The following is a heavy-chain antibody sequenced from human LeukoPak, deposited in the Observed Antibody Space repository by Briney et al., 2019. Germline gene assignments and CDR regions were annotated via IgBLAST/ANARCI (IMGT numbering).Heavy chain of an antibody. CDR1: GFTFSSYA. CDR3: AKIAVAGTDY. V-gene: IGHV3-23*01. D-gene: IGHD6-19*01. Sequence: GGSLRLSCAASGFTFSSYAMTWVRQAPGKGLEWVSSICGSGGCAYYADSVKGRFTISRDNSKNTLYLQMNSLRAEDTAVYYCAKIAVAGTDYWGQGTLVTVSS. J-gene: IGHJ4*02. CDR2: ICGSGGCA.